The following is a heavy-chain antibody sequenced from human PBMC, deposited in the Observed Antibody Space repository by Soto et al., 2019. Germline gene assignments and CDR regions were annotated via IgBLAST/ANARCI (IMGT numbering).Heavy chain of an antibody. CDR1: GFTFSSYA. D-gene: IGHD1-1*01. CDR2: ISYDGSNK. J-gene: IGHJ1*01. CDR3: ASRYVQTEYFQH. V-gene: IGHV3-30-3*01. Sequence: QVQLVESGGGVVQPGRSLRLSCAASGFTFSSYAMHWVRQAPGKGLEWVAVISYDGSNKYYADSVKGRFTISRDNSKNTLYLQMNSLRAEDTAVYYCASRYVQTEYFQHWGQGTLVTVSS.